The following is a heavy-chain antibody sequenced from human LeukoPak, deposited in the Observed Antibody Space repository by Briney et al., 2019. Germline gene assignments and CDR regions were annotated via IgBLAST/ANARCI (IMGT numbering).Heavy chain of an antibody. Sequence: WETLSLTCTVSGGSISSSSYYWGWIRQPPGKGLEWIGSIFHSGSTYYNPSLQGRVTMFVDTSKNQFSLKLSSVTAADTAVYYCARLATVFDFWGQGTLVTVSS. J-gene: IGHJ4*02. CDR3: ARLATVFDF. CDR2: IFHSGST. D-gene: IGHD1-1*01. V-gene: IGHV4-39*01. CDR1: GGSISSSSYY.